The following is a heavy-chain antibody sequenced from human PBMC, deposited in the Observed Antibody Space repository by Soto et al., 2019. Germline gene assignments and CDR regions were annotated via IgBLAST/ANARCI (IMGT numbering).Heavy chain of an antibody. D-gene: IGHD3-10*01. CDR2: VDPEESQT. Sequence: PGKGLEWLGLVDPEESQTIYAEKFQGRVNITADTSTDTAYMELRSLRSEDTVLYYCAYRSASYLHYLDYSGQGT. V-gene: IGHV1-69-2*01. CDR3: AYRSASYLHYLDY. J-gene: IGHJ4*01.